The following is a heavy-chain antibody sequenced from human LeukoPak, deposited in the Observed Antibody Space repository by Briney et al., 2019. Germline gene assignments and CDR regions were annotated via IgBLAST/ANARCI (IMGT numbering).Heavy chain of an antibody. V-gene: IGHV4-34*01. CDR1: GGSFSGYY. CDR2: INHSGST. Sequence: SETLSLTCAVYGGSFSGYYWSWIRQPPGKGLEWIGEINHSGSTNYNPSLKSRVTISVDASKNQFSLKLSSVTAADTAVYFCARGPPTDYYDSSGFYYVFDYWGQGTLVTVSS. J-gene: IGHJ4*02. CDR3: ARGPPTDYYDSSGFYYVFDY. D-gene: IGHD3-22*01.